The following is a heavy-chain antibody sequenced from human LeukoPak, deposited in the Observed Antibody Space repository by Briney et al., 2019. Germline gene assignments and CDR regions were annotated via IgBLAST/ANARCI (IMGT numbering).Heavy chain of an antibody. V-gene: IGHV1-2*02. Sequence: GASVKVSCKASGYTFTGYYMHWVRQAPAQGLEGMGWINPNSGGTNYAQRFQGRVTMTRATSISTAYMELSRLRSEDTAVYYCAREVRRIVVFPDPRLRYWGQGTLVTVSS. D-gene: IGHD3-22*01. CDR3: AREVRRIVVFPDPRLRY. CDR2: INPNSGGT. J-gene: IGHJ4*02. CDR1: GYTFTGYY.